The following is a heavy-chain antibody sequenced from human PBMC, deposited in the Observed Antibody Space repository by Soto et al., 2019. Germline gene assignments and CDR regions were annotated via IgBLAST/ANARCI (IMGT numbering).Heavy chain of an antibody. D-gene: IGHD2-2*01. CDR3: AKDRGGDCPDNSCYFGADY. Sequence: GGSLRLSCVGSGFTFSSYGMHWVRQAPGKGLECVAVISDTGSSHYYAASVEGRFAISRENSKNTLSLHMDRLRVEDTAVYYCAKDRGGDCPDNSCYFGADYWGQGTPVTVSS. CDR2: ISDTGSSH. J-gene: IGHJ4*02. CDR1: GFTFSSYG. V-gene: IGHV3-30*18.